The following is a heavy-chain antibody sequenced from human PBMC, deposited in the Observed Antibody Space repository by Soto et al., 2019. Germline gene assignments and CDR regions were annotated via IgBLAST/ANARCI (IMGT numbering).Heavy chain of an antibody. V-gene: IGHV3-21*01. CDR1: LFTFRIFT. J-gene: IGHJ5*02. CDR2: ISSNSAYI. Sequence: GGSLRLSCSASLFTFRIFTMNCFRQAPGKGLEWVSTISSNSAYIYYTDALRGRFTISRDNAKNSLHLQMNSLRAEDTAVYYCTRDASRDSSARGWFDPWGPGTLVTVSS. D-gene: IGHD6-13*01. CDR3: TRDASRDSSARGWFDP.